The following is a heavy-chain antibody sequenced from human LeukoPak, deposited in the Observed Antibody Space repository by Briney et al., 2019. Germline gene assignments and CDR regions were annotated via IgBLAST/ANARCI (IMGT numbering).Heavy chain of an antibody. CDR2: ISYDGGNK. Sequence: GRSLRLSCAASGFTFSSYAMHWVRQAPGKGLEWVAVISYDGGNKYYADSVKGRFTISRDNSKNTLYLQMNSLRAEGTAVYYCARSRAGVWYFDYWGQGTLVTVSS. CDR3: ARSRAGVWYFDY. V-gene: IGHV3-30*04. D-gene: IGHD3-10*01. CDR1: GFTFSSYA. J-gene: IGHJ4*02.